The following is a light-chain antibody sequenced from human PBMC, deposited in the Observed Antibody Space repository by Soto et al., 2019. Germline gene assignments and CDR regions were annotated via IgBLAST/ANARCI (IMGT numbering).Light chain of an antibody. CDR3: QQRSNWPHT. Sequence: EIVLTQSPATLSLSPGEKATLSFRTGQSITSNLAWYQQKPGQAPRLLIYDASNMVTGSPARFSGSGTGTDFTLTISSLEPEDFAVFYCQQRSNWPHTFGQGTKLEIK. CDR2: DAS. CDR1: QSITSN. V-gene: IGKV3-11*01. J-gene: IGKJ2*01.